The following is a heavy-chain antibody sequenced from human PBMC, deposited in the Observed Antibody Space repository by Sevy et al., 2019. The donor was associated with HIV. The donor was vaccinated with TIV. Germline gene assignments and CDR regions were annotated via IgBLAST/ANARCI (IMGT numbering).Heavy chain of an antibody. Sequence: GGSLRLSCAASGFTFSSYSMNWVRQAPGKGLEWVSYISSTGSTIYYADSVKGRFTISRDNSKNTLFLQMDSLRAEDTAVYYCARDPRMYGDYLLAYFDYWGQGTLVTVSS. CDR3: ARDPRMYGDYLLAYFDY. CDR1: GFTFSSYS. CDR2: ISSTGSTI. J-gene: IGHJ4*02. D-gene: IGHD2-8*01. V-gene: IGHV3-48*01.